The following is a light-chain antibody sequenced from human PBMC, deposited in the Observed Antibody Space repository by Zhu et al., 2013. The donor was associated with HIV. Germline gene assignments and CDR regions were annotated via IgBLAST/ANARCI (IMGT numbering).Light chain of an antibody. Sequence: QSALTQPASVSGSPGQSITISCTGTTSDVGNYELVSWYQQYPGKAPKVVIYEVSQRPSRVSNRFSGSKSGNTASLTISRLQAEDEADYYCCSYAGKYTYVFGTGTKFTVL. CDR3: CSYAGKYTYV. V-gene: IGLV2-23*02. CDR1: TSDVGNYEL. CDR2: EVS. J-gene: IGLJ1*01.